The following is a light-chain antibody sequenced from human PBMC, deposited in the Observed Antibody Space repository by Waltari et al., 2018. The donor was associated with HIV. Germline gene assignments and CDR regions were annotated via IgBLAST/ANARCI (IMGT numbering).Light chain of an antibody. CDR2: DAS. J-gene: IGKJ2*01. V-gene: IGKV1-13*02. Sequence: IQLAQSPSSLSAYVGDRVTITCRASQDVRNSLAWYQQKPGRPPKLLIYDASTLEGGVPSRFSGSVSGTDFTLTITSLQPEDSATYYCKQVRTYPRTFGQGTKLEIK. CDR3: KQVRTYPRT. CDR1: QDVRNS.